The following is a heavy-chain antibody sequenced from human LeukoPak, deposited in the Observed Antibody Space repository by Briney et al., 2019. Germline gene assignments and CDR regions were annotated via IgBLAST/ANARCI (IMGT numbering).Heavy chain of an antibody. CDR1: GGSISSYY. D-gene: IGHD5-12*01. V-gene: IGHV4-59*01. CDR3: ARVVRYSGYDQFDY. CDR2: IHYSGSP. Sequence: PSETLSLTCTVSGGSISSYYWSWLRQPPGKGLEWIGYIHYSGSPNYNHSLKSRITISVDTSKNQFSLKLSSVTAADTAVYYCARVVRYSGYDQFDYWGQGTLVTVSS. J-gene: IGHJ4*02.